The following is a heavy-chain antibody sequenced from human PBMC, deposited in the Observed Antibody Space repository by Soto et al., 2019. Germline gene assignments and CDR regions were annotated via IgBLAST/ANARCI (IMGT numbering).Heavy chain of an antibody. CDR2: MNPNSGNT. D-gene: IGHD3-9*01. CDR1: GYTFTSYD. V-gene: IGHV1-8*01. CDR3: ARGAYYDILTGYLARVSWFDP. J-gene: IGHJ5*02. Sequence: GASVKVSCKASGYTFTSYDINWVRQATGQGLEWMGWMNPNSGNTGYAQKFQGRVTMTRNTSISTAYMELSSLRSEDTAVYYCARGAYYDILTGYLARVSWFDPWGQGTLVTVSS.